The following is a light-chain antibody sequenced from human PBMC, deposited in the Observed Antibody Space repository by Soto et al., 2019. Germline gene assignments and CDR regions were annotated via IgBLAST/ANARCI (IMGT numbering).Light chain of an antibody. CDR3: QQSYSTPIT. V-gene: IGKV1-39*01. Sequence: IQMTQSRSSLSASVGPRFTITCRASQSISNYLNWYQQKPGKAPKLMIYAASNLQSGVPSRFSGSESGTDFTLTISSLQTEDFATYYCQQSYSTPITLGQGTRLEI. J-gene: IGKJ5*01. CDR1: QSISNY. CDR2: AAS.